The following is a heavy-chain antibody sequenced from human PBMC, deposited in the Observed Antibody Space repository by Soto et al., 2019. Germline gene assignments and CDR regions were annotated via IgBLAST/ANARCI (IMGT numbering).Heavy chain of an antibody. D-gene: IGHD5-12*01. CDR3: AREEGYSGYDYYSYSGMDV. Sequence: QVQLVQSGAEVKKPGASVKVSCKASGYTFTSYYMHWVRQAPGQGLEWMGIINPSGGSTSYAQKFQGRGTMTSDTSTSTVYMELSSLRSEDTAVYYCAREEGYSGYDYYSYSGMDVWGQGTTVTVSS. J-gene: IGHJ6*02. CDR2: INPSGGST. CDR1: GYTFTSYY. V-gene: IGHV1-46*01.